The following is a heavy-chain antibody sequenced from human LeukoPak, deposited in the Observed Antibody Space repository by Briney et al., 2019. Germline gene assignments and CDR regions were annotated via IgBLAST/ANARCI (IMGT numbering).Heavy chain of an antibody. V-gene: IGHV4-59*01. CDR1: GGSISSYY. J-gene: IGHJ4*02. Sequence: SETLSLTCTASGGSISSYYWSWIRQPPGKGLEWIGYIYYSGSTNCNPSLKSRVTISVDTSKNQFSLKLSSVTAADTAVYYCARVAAAGNDYWGQGTLVTVSS. CDR3: ARVAAAGNDY. D-gene: IGHD6-13*01. CDR2: IYYSGST.